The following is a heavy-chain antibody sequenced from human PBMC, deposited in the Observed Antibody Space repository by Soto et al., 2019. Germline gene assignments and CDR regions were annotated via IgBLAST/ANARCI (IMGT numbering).Heavy chain of an antibody. V-gene: IGHV1-2*04. Sequence: ASVKVSCKASGYTFTGYYMHWVRQAPGQGLEWMGWINPNSGGTNYAQKFQGWVTMTRDTSISTAYMELSRLRSDDTAVYYCARDRGLYCSGGSCYIPGYYFDYWGQGTLVTISS. CDR2: INPNSGGT. CDR1: GYTFTGYY. D-gene: IGHD2-15*01. J-gene: IGHJ4*02. CDR3: ARDRGLYCSGGSCYIPGYYFDY.